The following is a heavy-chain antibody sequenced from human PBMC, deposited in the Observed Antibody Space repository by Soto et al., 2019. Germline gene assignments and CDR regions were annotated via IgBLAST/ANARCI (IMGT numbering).Heavy chain of an antibody. J-gene: IGHJ4*02. V-gene: IGHV4-34*01. CDR3: ARGYYYGSGSYWKYYFDY. CDR1: GGSFSGYY. CDR2: INHSGST. D-gene: IGHD3-10*01. Sequence: SETLSLTCAVYGGSFSGYYWSWIRQPPGKGLEWIGEINHSGSTNYNPSLKSRVTISVDTSKNQFSLKLSSVTAADTAVYYCARGYYYGSGSYWKYYFDYWGQGTLVTSPQ.